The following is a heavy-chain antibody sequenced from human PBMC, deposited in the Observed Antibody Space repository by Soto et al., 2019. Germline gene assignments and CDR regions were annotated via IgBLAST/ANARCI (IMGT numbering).Heavy chain of an antibody. J-gene: IGHJ2*01. CDR3: ARIRRMGITMVRGVLYFDL. V-gene: IGHV2-26*01. D-gene: IGHD3-10*01. Sequence: QVTLKESGPVLVKPTETLTLTSTVSGFSLSNARMGVSWIRQPPGKALEWLAHIFSNDEKSYSTSLKSRLTISKDTTKSQVVLTMTNMDPVDTATYYCARIRRMGITMVRGVLYFDLWGRGTLVTVSS. CDR2: IFSNDEK. CDR1: GFSLSNARMG.